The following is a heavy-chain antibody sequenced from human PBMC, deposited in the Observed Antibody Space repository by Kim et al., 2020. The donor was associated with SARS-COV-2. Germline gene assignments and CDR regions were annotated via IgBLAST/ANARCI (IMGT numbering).Heavy chain of an antibody. J-gene: IGHJ4*02. V-gene: IGHV3-48*03. CDR1: GFTFHTSE. CDR2: ISGTGRNI. CDR3: SRGNPVPT. Sequence: GGSLRLSCAASGFTFHTSEMNWVRQAPGKGPEWVSYISGTGRNIYYADSVKGRFTISKDSAKNSLYLQMNSLRDEDTAIYYCSRGNPVPTWGKGTLVTVS.